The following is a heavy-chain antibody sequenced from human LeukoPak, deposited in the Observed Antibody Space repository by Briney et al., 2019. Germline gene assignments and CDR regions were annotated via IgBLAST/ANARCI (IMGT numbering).Heavy chain of an antibody. D-gene: IGHD4-11*01. CDR2: ISNSGNTI. CDR1: GFIFSDYY. J-gene: IGHJ3*02. CDR3: ARDSAPTVRFAFDI. V-gene: IGHV3-11*01. Sequence: GSLRLSCAVSGFIFSDYYMTWIRQAPGKGLEWIAYISNSGNTIYYTDSVRGRFTISRENAKNSLYLQMNSLRAEDTAVYYCARDSAPTVRFAFDIWGQGTMVTVSS.